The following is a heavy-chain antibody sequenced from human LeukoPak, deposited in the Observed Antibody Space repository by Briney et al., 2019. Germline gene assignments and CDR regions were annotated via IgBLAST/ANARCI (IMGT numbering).Heavy chain of an antibody. CDR3: AREIVDVGFDY. J-gene: IGHJ4*02. V-gene: IGHV3-21*01. Sequence: GGSLRLSCAASGFTFSSYSMNWVRQAPGKGLEWVSSISSSSSYIYYADSVKGRFTISRDNAKNSLYLQMNSLRAEDTAVHYCAREIVDVGFDYWGQGTLVTVSS. CDR1: GFTFSSYS. CDR2: ISSSSSYI. D-gene: IGHD3-16*01.